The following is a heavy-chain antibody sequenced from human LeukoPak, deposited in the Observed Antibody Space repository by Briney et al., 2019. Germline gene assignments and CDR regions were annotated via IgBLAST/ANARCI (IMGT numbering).Heavy chain of an antibody. D-gene: IGHD6-13*01. CDR1: GFTFSSYA. J-gene: IGHJ4*02. CDR2: ISGSGGST. V-gene: IGHV3-23*01. Sequence: GSLRLSCAASGFTFSSYAMSWVRQAPGKGLEWVSAISGSGGSTYYADSVKGRFTISRDNSKNTLYLQMNSLRAEDTAVYYCASPAYSSSWYRYYFDYWGQGTLVTVSS. CDR3: ASPAYSSSWYRYYFDY.